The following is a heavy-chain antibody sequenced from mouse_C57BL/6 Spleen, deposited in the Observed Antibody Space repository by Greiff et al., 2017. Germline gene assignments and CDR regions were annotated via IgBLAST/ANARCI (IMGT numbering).Heavy chain of an antibody. J-gene: IGHJ2*01. CDR2: IYPGDGDT. CDR1: GYAFSSSW. Sequence: VQLQQSGPELVKPGASVKISCKASGYAFSSSWMNWVKQRPGKGLEWIGRIYPGDGDTNYNGKFKGKATLTADKSSSTAYMQLSSLTSEDSAVYFCARLTYDGYTMYYFDYWGQGTTLTVSS. CDR3: ARLTYDGYTMYYFDY. D-gene: IGHD2-3*01. V-gene: IGHV1-82*01.